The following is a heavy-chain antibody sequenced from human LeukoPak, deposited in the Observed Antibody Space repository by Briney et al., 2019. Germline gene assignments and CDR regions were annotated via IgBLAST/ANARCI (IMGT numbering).Heavy chain of an antibody. D-gene: IGHD2-2*01. V-gene: IGHV4-30-4*08. Sequence: SETLSLTCTVSGGSISSGDYYWSWIRQPPGKGLEWIGYIYYSGSTYYNPSLKSRVTISVDTSKNQFSLKLSSVTATDAAVYYCARERAVPAALYSMDVWGKGTTVTVSS. J-gene: IGHJ6*03. CDR1: GGSISSGDYY. CDR3: ARERAVPAALYSMDV. CDR2: IYYSGST.